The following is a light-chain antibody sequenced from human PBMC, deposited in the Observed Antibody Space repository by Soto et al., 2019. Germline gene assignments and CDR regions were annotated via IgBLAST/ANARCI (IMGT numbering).Light chain of an antibody. J-gene: IGKJ2*01. Sequence: DIQMPQSPSSLSASVGDRVTISCRASQSIHAFLTWYQQKPGEAHRLLIYGASNLQVGVPSSFSGSGSGTYFTLTISSLHPEDFALYYCHQSYSIPFTFGQGTKLEIK. CDR2: GAS. V-gene: IGKV1-39*01. CDR1: QSIHAF. CDR3: HQSYSIPFT.